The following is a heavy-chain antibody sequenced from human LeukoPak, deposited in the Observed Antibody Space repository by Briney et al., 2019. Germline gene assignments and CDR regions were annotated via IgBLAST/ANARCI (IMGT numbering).Heavy chain of an antibody. CDR1: GFTFSSYA. Sequence: PGGSLRLSCAASGFTFSSYAMHWVRQAPGKGLEWVAVISYDGSNKYYADSVKGRFTISRDNSKNTLYLQMNSLRAEDTAVYYCARDTDGDHVFDYWGQGTLVTVSS. D-gene: IGHD4-17*01. V-gene: IGHV3-30-3*01. CDR3: ARDTDGDHVFDY. CDR2: ISYDGSNK. J-gene: IGHJ4*02.